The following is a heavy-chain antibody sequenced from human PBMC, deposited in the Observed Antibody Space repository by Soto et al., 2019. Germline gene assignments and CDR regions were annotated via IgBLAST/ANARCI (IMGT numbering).Heavy chain of an antibody. J-gene: IGHJ4*02. Sequence: GGSLRLSCAASGFTFISYAMHWVRQAPGKGLEWVAVISYDGSNKYYADSVKGRFTISRDNSKNTLYLQMNSLRAEDTAVYYCASGISSSIDFDYWGQGTLVTVSS. D-gene: IGHD6-13*01. CDR3: ASGISSSIDFDY. V-gene: IGHV3-30-3*01. CDR1: GFTFISYA. CDR2: ISYDGSNK.